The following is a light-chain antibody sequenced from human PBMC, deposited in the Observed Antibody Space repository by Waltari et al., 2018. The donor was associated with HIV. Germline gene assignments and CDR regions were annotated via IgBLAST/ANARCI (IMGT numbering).Light chain of an antibody. J-gene: IGLJ2*01. CDR3: SAYAGSSNVL. Sequence: QSALTQPPSASGSPGQSVTISCTGTSSDVGGYNYVSWYQQHPGKAPKLMIYEVSKRPSGVPHRFSGSKSANTASRTVAGLQVEDEADYYCSAYAGSSNVLFGGGTKLTVL. V-gene: IGLV2-8*01. CDR1: SSDVGGYNY. CDR2: EVS.